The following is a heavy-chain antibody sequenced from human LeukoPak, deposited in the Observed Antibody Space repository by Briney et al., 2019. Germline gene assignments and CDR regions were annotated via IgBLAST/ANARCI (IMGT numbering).Heavy chain of an antibody. CDR3: TRDGVDP. CDR2: IYTSGST. CDR1: GGSISSYY. Sequence: SETLSLTCTVSGGSISSYYWSWIRQPAGKGLEWIGRIYTSGSTNYNPSLKSRVTISVDTSKNEFYLRLSSVTAADTAVYYCTRDGVDPWGQGTLVTVSS. J-gene: IGHJ5*02. V-gene: IGHV4-4*07.